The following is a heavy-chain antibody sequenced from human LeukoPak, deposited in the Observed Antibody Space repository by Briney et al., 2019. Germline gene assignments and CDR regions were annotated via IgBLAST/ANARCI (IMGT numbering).Heavy chain of an antibody. V-gene: IGHV4-39*01. J-gene: IGHJ4*02. D-gene: IGHD1-26*01. CDR3: ARHESAVGPLFH. CDR1: DGSISSSSYY. CDR2: TYYSGST. Sequence: SETLSLTCTVSDGSISSSSYYWGWIRQPPGKGLEWIGSTYYSGSTYSNPSFKSRVTISVDTSKNQFSLKLSSVTAADTAVYYCARHESAVGPLFHWGQGVLVTVSS.